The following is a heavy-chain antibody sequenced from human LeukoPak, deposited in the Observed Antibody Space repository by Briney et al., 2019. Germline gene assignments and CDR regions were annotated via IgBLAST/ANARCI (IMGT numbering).Heavy chain of an antibody. Sequence: ASVKVSCKASGYTFTLYHIHWVRQAPGQGLEWMGWLNPNSGGTNYEQKFQGRVTMTRDTSISTAYLKLNSLRSDDTAVYFCARDSTRFLEHLFGYWGQGTLVTVSS. D-gene: IGHD3-3*01. CDR2: LNPNSGGT. CDR1: GYTFTLYH. CDR3: ARDSTRFLEHLFGY. V-gene: IGHV1-2*02. J-gene: IGHJ4*02.